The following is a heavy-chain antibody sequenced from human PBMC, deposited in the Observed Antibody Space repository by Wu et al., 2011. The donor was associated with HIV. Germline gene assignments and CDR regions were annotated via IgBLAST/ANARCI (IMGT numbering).Heavy chain of an antibody. CDR1: GKGFPTSI. CDR2: INGYNGNS. Sequence: QVRTGAIWSRGDDAWASVKVSCKASGKGFPTSIVTWVRQAPGQGLEWLGWINGYNGNSRYRQNFQDRVSMSTDSATTTAYMELRSLRSDDTAVYYCASVRCHVDHCYFPLLGTAFDIWGQGTMVTVSS. D-gene: IGHD2-15*01. V-gene: IGHV1-18*01. CDR3: ASVRCHVDHCYFPLLGTAFDI. J-gene: IGHJ3*02.